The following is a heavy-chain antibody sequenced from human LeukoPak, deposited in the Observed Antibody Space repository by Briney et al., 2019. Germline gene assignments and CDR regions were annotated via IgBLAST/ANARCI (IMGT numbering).Heavy chain of an antibody. CDR3: TTVEQLVPYYYYYMDV. CDR2: IKSKTDGGTT. J-gene: IGHJ6*03. CDR1: GFTFSNAW. V-gene: IGHV3-15*01. Sequence: GGALRLSCAASGFTFSNAWMSWVRQAPGKGLEGVGRIKSKTDGGTTDYAAPVKGRFTISRDDSKNTLYLQMNSLKTEDTAVYYCTTVEQLVPYYYYYMDVWGKGTTVTVSS. D-gene: IGHD6-6*01.